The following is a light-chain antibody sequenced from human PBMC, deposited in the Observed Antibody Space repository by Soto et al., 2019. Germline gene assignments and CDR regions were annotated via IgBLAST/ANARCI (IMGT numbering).Light chain of an antibody. Sequence: QSALTQPRSVSWSPGQSVTISCTGTSSDVGGYNYGSWYQQHPGKAPKLMIYDVSKRPSGVPDRFSGSKSGNTASLTISGLQSEDEADYYCCSYAGSYTGVFGTGTKVTVL. CDR3: CSYAGSYTGV. V-gene: IGLV2-11*01. CDR1: SSDVGGYNY. CDR2: DVS. J-gene: IGLJ1*01.